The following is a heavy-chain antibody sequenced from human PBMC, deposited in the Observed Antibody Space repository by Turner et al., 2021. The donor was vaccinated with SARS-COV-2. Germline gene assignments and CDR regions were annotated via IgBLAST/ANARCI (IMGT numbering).Heavy chain of an antibody. CDR2: IKQDGSER. V-gene: IGHV3-7*03. CDR3: ARLHTSSWYFDY. J-gene: IGHJ4*02. Sequence: EVQLVESGGGLVQPGGSLRLSRAASGFPFSSYWMRWVRQAPGKGLEWVANIKQDGSERYYVDAGKGRFTISRDNAKNSLYLQMNSLRAEDTAVYYCARLHTSSWYFDYWGQGTLVTVSS. D-gene: IGHD6-13*01. CDR1: GFPFSSYW.